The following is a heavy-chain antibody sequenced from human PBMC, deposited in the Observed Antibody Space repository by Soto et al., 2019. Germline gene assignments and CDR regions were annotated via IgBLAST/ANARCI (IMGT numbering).Heavy chain of an antibody. Sequence: EVQLLESGGGLVQPGGSLRLSCAASGFTFSSYAMSWVRQAPGKGLEWVSAISGSGGSTYYADSVKGRFTISRDNSKNPLYLQMNSLRAEDTAVYYCAKVGVVVTAIQTYFDYWGQGSLVTVSS. V-gene: IGHV3-23*01. CDR3: AKVGVVVTAIQTYFDY. CDR2: ISGSGGST. CDR1: GFTFSSYA. D-gene: IGHD2-21*02. J-gene: IGHJ4*02.